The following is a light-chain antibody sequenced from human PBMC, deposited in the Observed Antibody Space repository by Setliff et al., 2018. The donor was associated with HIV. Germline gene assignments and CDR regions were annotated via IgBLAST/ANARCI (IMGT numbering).Light chain of an antibody. CDR1: SSDVGGYNY. J-gene: IGLJ1*01. CDR2: EVS. V-gene: IGLV2-8*01. CDR3: TSYAGSNTYV. Sequence: QSALTQPPSASGSPGQSVTISRTGTSSDVGGYNYVSWYQQHPGKAPKLMIFEVSKRPSGVPDRFSGSKSGNTASLTVSGPQAEDEADYYCTSYAGSNTYVFGTGTKVTVL.